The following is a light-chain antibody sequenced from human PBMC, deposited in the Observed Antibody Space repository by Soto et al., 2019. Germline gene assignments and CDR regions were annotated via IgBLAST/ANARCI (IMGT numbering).Light chain of an antibody. J-gene: IGLJ2*01. V-gene: IGLV2-18*01. Sequence: QSVLTQPPSVSGSPGQSVTISCTGTSSDINSYNRVSWYQQPPGTAPKLVIYEVSNRPSGVPDRFSGSKSANTASLTISGLQAEDEADYYCSLFTSSSTVIFGGGTNVTVL. CDR2: EVS. CDR3: SLFTSSSTVI. CDR1: SSDINSYNR.